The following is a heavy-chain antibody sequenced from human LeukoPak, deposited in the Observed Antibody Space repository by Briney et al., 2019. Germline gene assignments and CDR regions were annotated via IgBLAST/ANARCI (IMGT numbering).Heavy chain of an antibody. Sequence: PGRFLRLSCAASGFTFSNYGMHRVRQAPGKGLEWVAVISYGGGNKYYADSVKGRFTISRDSSKNTLYLQMNSLRAEDTAVYYCAKEGCSGGSCLAYYFDYWGQGTLVTVSS. V-gene: IGHV3-30*18. J-gene: IGHJ4*02. CDR1: GFTFSNYG. CDR3: AKEGCSGGSCLAYYFDY. CDR2: ISYGGGNK. D-gene: IGHD2-15*01.